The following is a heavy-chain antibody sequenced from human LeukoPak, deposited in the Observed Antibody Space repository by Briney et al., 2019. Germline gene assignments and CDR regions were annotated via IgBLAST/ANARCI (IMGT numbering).Heavy chain of an antibody. CDR3: ARRLTAPGKHYFDY. CDR1: GFTFSTYN. D-gene: IGHD6-13*01. V-gene: IGHV3-48*01. Sequence: GGSLRLSCAASGFTFSTYNMNWVRQAPGKGLEWVSYISSSSGTIYYADSVQGRFTISRDNAKNSLYLQMNSLRAEDTAVYYCARRLTAPGKHYFDYWGQGTLVTVSS. J-gene: IGHJ4*02. CDR2: ISSSSGTI.